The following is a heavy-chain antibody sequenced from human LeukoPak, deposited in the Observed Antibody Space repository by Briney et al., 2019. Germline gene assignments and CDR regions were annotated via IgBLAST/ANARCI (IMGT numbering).Heavy chain of an antibody. J-gene: IGHJ5*02. Sequence: TSETLSLTCTVSGGSISSYYWSWIRQPPGKGLEWIGYIYYSGSTNYNPSLKSRVTISVDTSKNQSSLKLSSVTAADTAVYYCARQMYYDFWSGYAPNWFDPWGQGTLVTVSS. D-gene: IGHD3-3*01. CDR1: GGSISSYY. CDR2: IYYSGST. CDR3: ARQMYYDFWSGYAPNWFDP. V-gene: IGHV4-59*08.